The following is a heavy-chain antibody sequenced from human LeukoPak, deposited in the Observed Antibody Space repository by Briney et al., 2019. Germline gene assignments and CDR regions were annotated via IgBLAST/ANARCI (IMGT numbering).Heavy chain of an antibody. CDR2: ISWNSGFI. D-gene: IGHD2-21*01. V-gene: IGHV3-9*01. Sequence: GGSLRLSCEASGFIFDHYAMHWVRQAPGKGLEWVSSISWNSGFINYADSVKGRFTISRDNAKSSLYLQMNSLRADDTALYYCAKDNWGLDKGFLDYWGQGTLVTVSP. J-gene: IGHJ4*02. CDR1: GFIFDHYA. CDR3: AKDNWGLDKGFLDY.